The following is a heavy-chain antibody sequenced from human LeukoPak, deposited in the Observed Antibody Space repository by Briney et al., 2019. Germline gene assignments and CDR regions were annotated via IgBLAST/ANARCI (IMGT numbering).Heavy chain of an antibody. CDR2: MNPNSGNT. V-gene: IGHV1-8*01. CDR3: ARARGRRWLQYAAYYFDY. Sequence: ASVKVSCKASGYTFTSYDINWVRQATGQGLEWMGWMNPNSGNTGYAQKFQGRVTMTRNTSISTAYMELSSLRSEDTAVYYCARARGRRWLQYAAYYFDYWGQGTLVTVSS. CDR1: GYTFTSYD. J-gene: IGHJ4*02. D-gene: IGHD5-24*01.